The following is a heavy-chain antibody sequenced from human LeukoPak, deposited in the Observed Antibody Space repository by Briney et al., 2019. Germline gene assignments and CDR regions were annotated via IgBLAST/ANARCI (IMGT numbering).Heavy chain of an antibody. Sequence: PSETLSLTCSVSGESIKSTSNYWAWVRQPPGKGLEWIGHIYYSTNTYYNSSLKSRVTISDDTSKNQVSLSLRSVTAADTALYFCVRRVAGTFHFDKRGEGSLVSVSS. CDR3: VRRVAGTFHFDK. D-gene: IGHD6-19*01. J-gene: IGHJ4*02. CDR2: IYYSTNT. CDR1: GESIKSTSNY. V-gene: IGHV4-39*01.